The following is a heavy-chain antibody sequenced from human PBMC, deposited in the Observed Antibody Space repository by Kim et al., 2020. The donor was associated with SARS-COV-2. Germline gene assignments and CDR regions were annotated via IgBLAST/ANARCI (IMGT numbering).Heavy chain of an antibody. V-gene: IGHV1-69*01. D-gene: IGHD6-19*01. CDR3: ARSIAVAGYYFDY. J-gene: IGHJ4*02. Sequence: YAQKFQGRVTITADESTSTAYMELSSLRSEDTAVYYCARSIAVAGYYFDYWGQGTLVTVSS.